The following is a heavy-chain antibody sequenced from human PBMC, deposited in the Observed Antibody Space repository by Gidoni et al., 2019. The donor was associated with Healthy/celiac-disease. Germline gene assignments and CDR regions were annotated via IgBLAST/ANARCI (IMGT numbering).Heavy chain of an antibody. J-gene: IGHJ5*02. CDR2: IYYSGST. Sequence: QLQLQESGPGLVKPSETLSLTCTVSGGSISSSSYYWGWIRQPPGKGLEWIGSIYYSGSTYYNPSLKSRVTISVDTSKNQFSLKLSSVTAADTAVYYCARQIGGVAETDPFDPWGQGTLVTVSS. D-gene: IGHD3-16*01. CDR3: ARQIGGVAETDPFDP. CDR1: GGSISSSSYY. V-gene: IGHV4-39*01.